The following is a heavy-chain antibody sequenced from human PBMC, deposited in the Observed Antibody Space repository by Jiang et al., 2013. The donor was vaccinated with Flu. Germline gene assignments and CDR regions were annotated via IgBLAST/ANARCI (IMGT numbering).Heavy chain of an antibody. CDR3: ARHSSSSIAFDI. D-gene: IGHD6-6*01. V-gene: IGHV5-10-1*01. Sequence: PSFQGHVTISADKSISTAYLQWSSLKASDTAMYYCARHSSSSIAFDIWGQGTMVTVSS. J-gene: IGHJ3*02.